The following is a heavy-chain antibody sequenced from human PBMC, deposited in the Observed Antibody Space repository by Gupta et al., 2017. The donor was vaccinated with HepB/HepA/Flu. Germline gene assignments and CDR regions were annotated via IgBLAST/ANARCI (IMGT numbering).Heavy chain of an antibody. J-gene: IGHJ4*02. CDR1: GFTFRNYG. V-gene: IGHV3-30*18. CDR3: AKEMSTVDPARYYFDF. CDR2: VASHGGVT. D-gene: IGHD2-2*01. Sequence: QVHLVESGGGVVQPGRSLRLSCAASGFTFRNYGMHLVRQAPGKGLDWVAVVASHGGVTYYADSVKGRFTISRDNSENAVFLQMNSLRVEDTAVYYCAKEMSTVDPARYYFDFWGQGTLVTVSS.